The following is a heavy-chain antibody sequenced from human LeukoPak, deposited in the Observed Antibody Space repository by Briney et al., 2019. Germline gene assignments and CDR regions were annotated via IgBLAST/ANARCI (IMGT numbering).Heavy chain of an antibody. Sequence: GGSLRLSCVASGFTFSISAMNWVRQAPGKGLEWVSTISGSGGTTDYADSVKGRFTISRDNSKNTLYLQMNSLRAEDTAIYYCTKGAMEDDYYYYGMDVWGQGTTVTVSS. CDR3: TKGAMEDDYYYYGMDV. CDR2: ISGSGGTT. D-gene: IGHD1-1*01. V-gene: IGHV3-23*01. J-gene: IGHJ6*02. CDR1: GFTFSISA.